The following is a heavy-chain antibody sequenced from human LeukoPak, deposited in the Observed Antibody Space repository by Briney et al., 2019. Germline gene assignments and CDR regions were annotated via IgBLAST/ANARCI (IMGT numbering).Heavy chain of an antibody. CDR2: IIPMFGTT. CDR3: ARPMSGGWLEPPFDF. CDR1: GGTFSSYS. V-gene: IGHV1-69*05. Sequence: ASVKVSCKASGGTFSSYSVSWVRQAPGQGPEWMGTIIPMFGTTKYPQKFQDRVTMTTDESTTTVYMELSGLRSEDTAVYYCARPMSGGWLEPPFDFWGQGTLVTVSS. J-gene: IGHJ4*02. D-gene: IGHD5-24*01.